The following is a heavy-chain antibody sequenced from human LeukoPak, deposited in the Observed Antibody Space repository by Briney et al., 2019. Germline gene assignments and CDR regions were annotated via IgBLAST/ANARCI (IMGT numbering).Heavy chain of an antibody. J-gene: IGHJ5*02. V-gene: IGHV1-18*01. CDR3: ARAGRVPAANNWFDP. CDR1: GYTFTSYG. Sequence: ASVKVSCKASGYTFTSYGIGWVRQAPGQGLEWMGWISAYNGNTNYAQKLQGRVTMTTDTSTSTAYMELRSLRSDDTAVYYCARAGRVPAANNWFDPWGQGTLVTVSS. D-gene: IGHD2-2*01. CDR2: ISAYNGNT.